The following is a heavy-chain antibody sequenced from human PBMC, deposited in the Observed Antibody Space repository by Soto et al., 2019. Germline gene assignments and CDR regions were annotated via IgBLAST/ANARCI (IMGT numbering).Heavy chain of an antibody. Sequence: ASVKVSCKASGYTFTGYYMHWVRQAPGQGLEWMGWINPNSGGTNYAQKVQGRVTMTTDTSTSTAYMELRSLRSDDTAVYYCARDPALGGPFDYWGQGTLVTVSS. V-gene: IGHV1-2*02. CDR1: GYTFTGYY. J-gene: IGHJ4*02. D-gene: IGHD3-16*01. CDR3: ARDPALGGPFDY. CDR2: INPNSGGT.